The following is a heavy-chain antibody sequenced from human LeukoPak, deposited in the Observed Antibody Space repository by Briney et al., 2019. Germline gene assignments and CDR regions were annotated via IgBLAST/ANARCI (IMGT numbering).Heavy chain of an antibody. CDR1: GFTVSNSF. J-gene: IGHJ4*02. CDR3: MRPLDY. Sequence: GGSLRLSCAASGFTVSNSFMSWIRQAPGKGLEWVGRIKRKTDGGTTDYAAPVKGRFTISRDDSKNTLYLQMNSLKTEDTAVYYCMRPLDYWGQGTLVTVSS. V-gene: IGHV3-15*01. CDR2: IKRKTDGGTT.